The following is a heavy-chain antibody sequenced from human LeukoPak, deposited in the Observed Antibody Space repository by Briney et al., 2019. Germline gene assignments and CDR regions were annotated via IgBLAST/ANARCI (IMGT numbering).Heavy chain of an antibody. D-gene: IGHD2-21*01. J-gene: IGHJ4*02. V-gene: IGHV3-11*01. CDR2: ISSGGSTI. Sequence: GGSLRLSCAASGFTFSDHYMSWIRQAPGKGLEWVSYISSGGSTIYYADSVKGRFTISRDNAKSSLYLQMNSLRAEDTAVYYCARHLVVATYDYWGQGTLVTVSS. CDR3: ARHLVVATYDY. CDR1: GFTFSDHY.